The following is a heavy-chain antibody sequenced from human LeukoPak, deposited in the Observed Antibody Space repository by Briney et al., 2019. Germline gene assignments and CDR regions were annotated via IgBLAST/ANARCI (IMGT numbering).Heavy chain of an antibody. CDR3: ARAPYGFWSGYYDS. CDR2: IYSTGST. Sequence: SETLSLTCHVSGGSITSDYWSWIRQPAGKGLEWIGRIYSTGSTNYNPSLKSRVTMSVDMSKNQFSLMLTSVTAADSAAYYCARAPYGFWSGYYDSWGQGTLVTVSS. J-gene: IGHJ4*02. D-gene: IGHD3-3*01. CDR1: GGSITSDY. V-gene: IGHV4-4*07.